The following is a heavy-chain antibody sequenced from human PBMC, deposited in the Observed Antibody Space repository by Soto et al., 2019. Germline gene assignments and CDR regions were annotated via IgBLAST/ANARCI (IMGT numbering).Heavy chain of an antibody. CDR2: ISPYSGNT. CDR3: AETHTSEAGRLDP. Sequence: QVELVQSGGEVRKPGASVTVSCKTTGYTFTRFGITWLRQAPGQGLEWMGWISPYSGNTKYAQRFQGRCTITSDKSTSPVFMDLRGLRSDDTATFSCAETHTSEAGRLDPWGQGTLVIVSS. D-gene: IGHD2-2*01. CDR1: GYTFTRFG. V-gene: IGHV1-18*04. J-gene: IGHJ5*02.